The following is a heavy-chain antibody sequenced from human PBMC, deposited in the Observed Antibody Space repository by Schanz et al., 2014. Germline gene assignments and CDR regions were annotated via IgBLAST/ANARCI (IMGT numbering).Heavy chain of an antibody. V-gene: IGHV3-11*05. CDR2: ISDSGTYT. Sequence: QVQVVQSGGGLVKSGGSLRLSCAASGFVFGDYYMTWIRQAPGKGLEWLSYISDSGTYTNYADSVKGRFTISRDNAKSSLYLQMNSLRVEDTAVYYCARSQCSSFDSWGHGTLVAVSS. D-gene: IGHD6-13*01. CDR1: GFVFGDYY. CDR3: ARSQCSSFDS. J-gene: IGHJ4*01.